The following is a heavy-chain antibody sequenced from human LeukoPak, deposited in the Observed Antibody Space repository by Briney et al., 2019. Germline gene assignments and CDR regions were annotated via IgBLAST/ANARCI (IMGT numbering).Heavy chain of an antibody. D-gene: IGHD2-15*01. CDR1: GYTFTGYY. V-gene: IGHV1-2*02. Sequence: GASVKVSFTASGYTFTGYYIHWVRQAPGQGLEWMGWINPDGGGTNYAQKFQGRVTVTRDTSITTAYMELSSLRSDDPAVYYCARGLAYCSGGTCSTYGMDVWGQGTTVTVSS. CDR2: INPDGGGT. J-gene: IGHJ6*02. CDR3: ARGLAYCSGGTCSTYGMDV.